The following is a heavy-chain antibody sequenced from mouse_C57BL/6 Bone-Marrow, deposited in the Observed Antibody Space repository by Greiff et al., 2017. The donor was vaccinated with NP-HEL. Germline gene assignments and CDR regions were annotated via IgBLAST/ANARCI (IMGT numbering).Heavy chain of an antibody. Sequence: QVQLQQSGPELVKPGASVKISCTASGYAFSSSWMNWVKQRPGKGLEWIGRIYPGDGDTNYNGKFKGKATLTADKTPSTVYMQLSSLTSEDSAVYFFTSLYSNYSYAMDYWGQGTSVTVSS. CDR2: IYPGDGDT. CDR3: TSLYSNYSYAMDY. CDR1: GYAFSSSW. V-gene: IGHV1-82*01. J-gene: IGHJ4*01. D-gene: IGHD2-5*01.